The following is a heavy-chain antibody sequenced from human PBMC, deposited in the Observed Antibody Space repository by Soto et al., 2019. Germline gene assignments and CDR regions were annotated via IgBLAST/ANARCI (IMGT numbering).Heavy chain of an antibody. CDR3: ARALGGGSGRYLSSWLDP. CDR1: GYTFTSYY. J-gene: IGHJ5*02. Sequence: SSKASGYTFTSYYMHWVRQAPGQGLEWMRIINPSGGSTSYAQKFQGRVTMTRDTSTSTVYMELSSLRSEDTAVYYCARALGGGSGRYLSSWLDPCGQGTLVTVSS. V-gene: IGHV1-46*01. CDR2: INPSGGST. D-gene: IGHD3-10*01.